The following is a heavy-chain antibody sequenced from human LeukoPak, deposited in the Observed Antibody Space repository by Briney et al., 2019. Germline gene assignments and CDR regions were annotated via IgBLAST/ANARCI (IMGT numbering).Heavy chain of an antibody. J-gene: IGHJ4*02. D-gene: IGHD3-9*01. CDR3: VGSSLQTYYDILTGYHTYYFDY. CDR2: ISSSGSTI. CDR1: GFTFSDYY. V-gene: IGHV3-11*01. Sequence: PGGSLRLSCAASGFTFSDYYMSWIRQAPGKGLEWVSYISSSGSTIYYADSVKGRFTISRDNAKNSLYLQMNSLRAEDTAVYYCVGSSLQTYYDILTGYHTYYFDYWGQGTLVTVSS.